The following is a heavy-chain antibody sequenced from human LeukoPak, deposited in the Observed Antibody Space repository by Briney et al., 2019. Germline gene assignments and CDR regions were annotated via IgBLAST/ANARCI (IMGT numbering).Heavy chain of an antibody. D-gene: IGHD4-17*01. Sequence: ETLSLTCTVSGGSISYYWSWIRQPPGKGLEWIGYIYYSGSTNYNPSLKSRVTISVDTSKNQFSPKLSSVTAADTAVYYCARDKLTVTSSYHYYGMDVWGQGTTVTVSS. J-gene: IGHJ6*02. CDR1: GGSISYY. CDR3: ARDKLTVTSSYHYYGMDV. CDR2: IYYSGST. V-gene: IGHV4-59*01.